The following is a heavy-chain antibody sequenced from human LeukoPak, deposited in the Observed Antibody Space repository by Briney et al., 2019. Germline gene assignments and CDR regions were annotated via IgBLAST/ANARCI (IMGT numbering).Heavy chain of an antibody. CDR3: AKDLPGYYGSGSYYRVLDY. J-gene: IGHJ4*02. V-gene: IGHV3-30*18. Sequence: GGSLRLSCAASGFAFSAYGMHWVRQAPGKGLEWVAVISSYDGRNKYYADSVKGRFTISRDNSKNVLYMQMNSLRAEDTAVYYCAKDLPGYYGSGSYYRVLDYWGQGTLVTVSS. D-gene: IGHD3-10*01. CDR2: ISSYDGRNK. CDR1: GFAFSAYG.